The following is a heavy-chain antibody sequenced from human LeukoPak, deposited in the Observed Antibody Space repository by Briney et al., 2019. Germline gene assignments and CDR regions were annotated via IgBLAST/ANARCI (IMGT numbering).Heavy chain of an antibody. J-gene: IGHJ4*02. V-gene: IGHV3-11*04. CDR3: ARGEYYDSSGYYYSDY. Sequence: GGSLRLSCAAPGFTFSDYYMSWIRQAPGKGLEWVSYISSSGSTIYYADSVKGRFTISRDNAKNSLYLQMNSLRAEDTAVYYCARGEYYDSSGYYYSDYWDQGTLVTVSS. CDR1: GFTFSDYY. D-gene: IGHD3-22*01. CDR2: ISSSGSTI.